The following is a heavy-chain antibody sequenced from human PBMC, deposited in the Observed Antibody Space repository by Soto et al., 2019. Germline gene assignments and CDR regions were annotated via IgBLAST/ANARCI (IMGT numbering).Heavy chain of an antibody. CDR1: GYTFTNHG. CDR3: ARDRVAGIWGDAFDI. J-gene: IGHJ3*02. V-gene: IGHV1-18*04. Sequence: QVQLVQSGTEVKKPGASVKVSCKTSGYTFTNHGINWVRQAPGPGLEWMGWINPYNANTNYAQKLQGRATMTTDTSTPTANMDRRGLTSDDAAAYYCARDRVAGIWGDAFDIWGQGTVVTVSS. CDR2: INPYNANT. D-gene: IGHD3-16*01.